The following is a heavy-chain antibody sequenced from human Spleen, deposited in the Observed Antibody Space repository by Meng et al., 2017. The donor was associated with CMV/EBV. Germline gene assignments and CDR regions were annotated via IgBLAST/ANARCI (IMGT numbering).Heavy chain of an antibody. V-gene: IGHV3-73*01. Sequence: LSCTASGFMFSGSAMHWVRQASGKVQEWVGHIRNKANDHATAYAASVEGRFTISRDDSKNTAYLQMNSLKTDDTDVYYCTKSPARDHWGQGTLVTVSS. CDR3: TKSPARDH. J-gene: IGHJ4*02. CDR2: IRNKANDHAT. CDR1: GFMFSGSA.